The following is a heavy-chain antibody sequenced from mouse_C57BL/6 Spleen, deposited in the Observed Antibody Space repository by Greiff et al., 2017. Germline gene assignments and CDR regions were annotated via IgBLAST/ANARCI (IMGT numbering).Heavy chain of an antibody. CDR2: IWGGGST. V-gene: IGHV2-2*01. J-gene: IGHJ2*01. CDR1: GFSLTSYG. Sequence: VKLVESGPGLVQPSQSLSITCTVSGFSLTSYGVHWVRQSPGKGLEWLGVIWGGGSTDYNAAFISRLSISKDNSKSQVFFKMNSLQADDTAIYYCARSNYGSSYFDYWGQGTTLTVSS. D-gene: IGHD1-1*01. CDR3: ARSNYGSSYFDY.